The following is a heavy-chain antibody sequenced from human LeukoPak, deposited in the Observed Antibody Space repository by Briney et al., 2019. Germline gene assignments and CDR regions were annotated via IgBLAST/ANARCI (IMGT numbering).Heavy chain of an antibody. D-gene: IGHD6-19*01. CDR2: ISGSGGST. CDR1: GFTFSSYA. J-gene: IGHJ3*02. V-gene: IGHV3-23*01. CDR3: AKVRGGWLVRGAFDI. Sequence: GGSLRLSCAASGFTFSSYAMSWFRQAPGKGLEWVSAISGSGGSTYYADSVKGRFTISRDNSKNTLYLQMNSLRAEDTAVYYCAKVRGGWLVRGAFDIWGQGTMVTVSS.